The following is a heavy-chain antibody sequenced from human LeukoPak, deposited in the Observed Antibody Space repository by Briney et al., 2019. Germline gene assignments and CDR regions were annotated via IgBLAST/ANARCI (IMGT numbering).Heavy chain of an antibody. CDR1: GFTFSSYG. CDR2: ISYDGSNK. V-gene: IGHV3-30*03. Sequence: PGRSLRLSCAASGFTFSSYGMHWVRQAPGKGLEWVAVISYDGSNKYYADSVKGRFTISRDNSKNTLYLQMNSLRAEDTAVYYCARASGGVSGYDLYYFDFWGQGTLVTVSS. J-gene: IGHJ4*02. D-gene: IGHD5-12*01. CDR3: ARASGGVSGYDLYYFDF.